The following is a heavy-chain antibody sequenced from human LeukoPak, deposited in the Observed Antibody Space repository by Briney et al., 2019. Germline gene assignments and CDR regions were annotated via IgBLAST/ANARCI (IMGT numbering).Heavy chain of an antibody. D-gene: IGHD6-13*01. CDR2: IYTSGST. Sequence: SETLSLTCTVSGGSISSGSYYWSWIRQPAGKGLGWIGRIYTSGSTNYNPSLKSRATISVDTSKNQFSLKLSSVTAADTAVYYCARTNIAAVDYWGQGTLVTVSS. J-gene: IGHJ4*02. CDR1: GGSISSGSYY. CDR3: ARTNIAAVDY. V-gene: IGHV4-61*02.